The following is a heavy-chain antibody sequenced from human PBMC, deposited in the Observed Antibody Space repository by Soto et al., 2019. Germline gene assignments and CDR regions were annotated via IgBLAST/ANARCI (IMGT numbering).Heavy chain of an antibody. J-gene: IGHJ4*02. V-gene: IGHV3-30*18. D-gene: IGHD1-26*01. CDR3: AKDLYSGNYPGGLGY. CDR2: ISYDGSNK. Sequence: QVQLVESGEGVVQPGRSLRLSCEASGFTFSSYGMHWVRQAPGKGLEGVAVISYDGSNKYYADSVKGRFTISRDNSKNTLYLQMNSLRAEDTAVYYCAKDLYSGNYPGGLGYWGQGTLVTVSS. CDR1: GFTFSSYG.